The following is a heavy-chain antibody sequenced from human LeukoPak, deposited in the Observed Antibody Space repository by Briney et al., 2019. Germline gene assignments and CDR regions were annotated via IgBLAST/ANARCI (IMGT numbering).Heavy chain of an antibody. J-gene: IGHJ6*03. CDR1: GGSISSYY. D-gene: IGHD2-2*01. Sequence: PSETLSLTXTVSGGSISSYYWSWIRQPPGKGMEWIGYINYSGSTNYTPSLKSRVTISLDTSKNLFSLKLNSVTAADTAVYYCAIEGAAPIYYYYIDVWGKGTTVTVSS. CDR3: AIEGAAPIYYYYIDV. CDR2: INYSGST. V-gene: IGHV4-59*01.